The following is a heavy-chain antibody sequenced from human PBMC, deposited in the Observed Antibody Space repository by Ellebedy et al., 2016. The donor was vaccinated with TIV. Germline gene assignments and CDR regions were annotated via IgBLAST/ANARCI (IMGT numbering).Heavy chain of an antibody. CDR3: ARDSGGSYYSVDY. J-gene: IGHJ4*02. CDR1: GYTLTELS. Sequence: ASVKVSXKVSGYTLTELSMHWVRQAPGKGLEWMGGFDPEDGETIYAQKFQGRVTMTTDTSTSTAYMELRSLRSDDTAVYYCARDSGGSYYSVDYWGQGTLVTVSS. CDR2: FDPEDGET. D-gene: IGHD1-26*01. V-gene: IGHV1-24*01.